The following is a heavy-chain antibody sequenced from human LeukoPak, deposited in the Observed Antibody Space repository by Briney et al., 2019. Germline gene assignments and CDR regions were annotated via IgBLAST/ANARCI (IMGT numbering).Heavy chain of an antibody. D-gene: IGHD5-12*01. J-gene: IGHJ3*02. V-gene: IGHV1-18*01. CDR1: GYTFTSYD. CDR2: ISAYNGNT. CDR3: ARGLQENLAWLQAFSAFDI. Sequence: ASVKVSCKASGYTFTSYDINWVRQATGQGLEWMGWISAYNGNTSYAQKLQGRVTMTTDTSTSTAYMELRSLRSDDTAVYYCARGLQENLAWLQAFSAFDIWGQGTMVTVSS.